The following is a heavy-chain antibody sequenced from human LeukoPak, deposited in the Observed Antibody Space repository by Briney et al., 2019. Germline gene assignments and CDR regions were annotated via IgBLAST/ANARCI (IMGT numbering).Heavy chain of an antibody. Sequence: ASVKVSCKVSGYTLTELSMHWVRQAPGKGLEWMGGFDPEDGETIYAQKFQGRVTMTEDTSTDTAYMELSSLRSEDTAVYYCATSIGYLYGMDVWGQGTTVTASS. CDR2: FDPEDGET. CDR3: ATSIGYLYGMDV. J-gene: IGHJ6*02. D-gene: IGHD6-6*01. V-gene: IGHV1-24*01. CDR1: GYTLTELS.